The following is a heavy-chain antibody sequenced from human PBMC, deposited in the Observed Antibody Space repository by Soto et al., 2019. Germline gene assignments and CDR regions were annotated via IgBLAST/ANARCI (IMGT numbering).Heavy chain of an antibody. D-gene: IGHD3-3*01. J-gene: IGHJ6*02. CDR2: IYYSGST. CDR3: ARCYDFWSGYYPPYYYYYGMDV. V-gene: IGHV4-61*01. CDR1: GGSVSSGSYY. Sequence: SETLSLTCTVSGGSVSSGSYYWSWIRQPPGKGLEWIGYIYYSGSTNYNPSLKSRVTISVDTSKNQFSLKLSSVTAADTAVYYCARCYDFWSGYYPPYYYYYGMDVWGQGTTVTSP.